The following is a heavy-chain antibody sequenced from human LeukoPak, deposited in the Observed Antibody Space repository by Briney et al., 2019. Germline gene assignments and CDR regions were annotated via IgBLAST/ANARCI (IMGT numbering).Heavy chain of an antibody. D-gene: IGHD5-18*01. V-gene: IGHV4-59*12. Sequence: PSETLSLTCTVSGGSISSYYWSWIRQPPGKGLEWIGYIYYSGSTNYNPSLKSRVTISVDTSKNQFSLKLSSVTAADTAVYYCARGLQRGYSYGYRYYYYYGMDIWGQGTTVTVSS. J-gene: IGHJ6*02. CDR3: ARGLQRGYSYGYRYYYYYGMDI. CDR1: GGSISSYY. CDR2: IYYSGST.